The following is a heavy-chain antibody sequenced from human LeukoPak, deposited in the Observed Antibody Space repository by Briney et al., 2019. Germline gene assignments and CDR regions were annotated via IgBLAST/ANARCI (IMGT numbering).Heavy chain of an antibody. CDR2: FDPEDGET. V-gene: IGHV1-24*01. D-gene: IGHD6-13*01. Sequence: AASVKVSCKVSGYTLTELSMHWVRQAPGKGLEWMGGFDPEDGETIYAQKFQGRVTMTEDTSTDTAYMELSSLRSEDTAVYYCARPKIAAAHLKYYYYGMDVWGQGTTVTVSS. CDR1: GYTLTELS. J-gene: IGHJ6*02. CDR3: ARPKIAAAHLKYYYYGMDV.